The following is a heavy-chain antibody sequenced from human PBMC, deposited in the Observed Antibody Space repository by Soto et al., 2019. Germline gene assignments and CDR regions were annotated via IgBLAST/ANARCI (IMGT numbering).Heavy chain of an antibody. D-gene: IGHD6-19*01. CDR1: GYTFTGYY. J-gene: IGHJ4*02. V-gene: IGHV1-2*02. Sequence: ASVKVSCKASGYTFTGYYMHWVRQAPGQGSEWMGRISPKSGGTNYAQKFQGRVTMTWDTSLNTAYMELSSLISEDTAVYYCARPPGYISDWYYFDLWGQGTLVTVSS. CDR3: ARPPGYISDWYYFDL. CDR2: ISPKSGGT.